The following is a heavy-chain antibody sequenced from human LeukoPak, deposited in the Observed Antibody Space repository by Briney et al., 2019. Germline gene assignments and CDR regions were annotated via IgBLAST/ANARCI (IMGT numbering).Heavy chain of an antibody. D-gene: IGHD5-12*01. CDR1: GFTFSSYA. CDR3: AKDSRGYSGYNFDY. J-gene: IGHJ4*02. CDR2: ISGSGGGT. Sequence: PGGSLRLSCAASGFTFSSYAMRWVRQAPGEGLGWVSAISGSGGGTYYADSVKGRFTISRDNSKNTLYLQMNSLRAEDTAVYYCAKDSRGYSGYNFDYWGQGTLVTVSS. V-gene: IGHV3-23*01.